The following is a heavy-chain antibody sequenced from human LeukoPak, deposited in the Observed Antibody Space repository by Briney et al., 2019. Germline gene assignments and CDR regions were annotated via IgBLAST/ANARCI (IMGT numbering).Heavy chain of an antibody. V-gene: IGHV3-66*02. CDR2: IYSGGST. D-gene: IGHD1-26*01. CDR3: ERDLSGSYNY. Sequence: QPGGSLRLSCAASGFTFSSYGMHWVRQAPGKGLEWVSVIYSGGSTYYADSVKGRFTISRDNSKNTLYLQMNSLRAEDTAVYYCERDLSGSYNYWGQGTLVTVSS. J-gene: IGHJ4*02. CDR1: GFTFSSYG.